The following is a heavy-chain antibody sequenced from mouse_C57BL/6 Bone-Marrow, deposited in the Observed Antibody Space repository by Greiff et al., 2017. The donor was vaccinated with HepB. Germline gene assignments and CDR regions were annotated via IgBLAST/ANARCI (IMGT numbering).Heavy chain of an antibody. CDR2: IYPRDGST. Sequence: VQLQQSDAELVKPGASVKISCKVSGYTFTDHTIHWMKQRPEQGLEWIGYIYPRDGSTKYNEKFKGKATLTADKSSSTSYMQLNNLTSEDSAVYFWARRNTRYQAWFAYWIQGTLVTVSA. D-gene: IGHD1-1*01. CDR3: ARRNTRYQAWFAY. V-gene: IGHV1-78*01. J-gene: IGHJ3*01. CDR1: GYTFTDHT.